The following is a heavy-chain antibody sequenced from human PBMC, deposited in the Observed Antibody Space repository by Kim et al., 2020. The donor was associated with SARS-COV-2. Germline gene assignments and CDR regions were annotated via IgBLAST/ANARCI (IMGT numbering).Heavy chain of an antibody. J-gene: IGHJ4*02. CDR3: ASLDSSGYYSRY. D-gene: IGHD3-22*01. V-gene: IGHV3-66*01. Sequence: YYADSVKGRFTISRDNYKNTLYLQMNSLRAEDTAVYYWASLDSSGYYSRYWGQGTLVTVSS.